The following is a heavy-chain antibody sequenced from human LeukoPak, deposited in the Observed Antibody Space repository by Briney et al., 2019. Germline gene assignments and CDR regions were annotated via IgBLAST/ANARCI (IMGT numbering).Heavy chain of an antibody. Sequence: PGGSLRLSCAASGFTFSSDWMHWVRQAPGKGLVWVSRISTDGSTTYSADSVKGRFTISRDNSKNTLYLQMNSLRADDTAVYYCARTYDFGRGPPGDAFDNWGPGAWVIVSA. CDR1: GFTFSSDW. CDR3: ARTYDFGRGPPGDAFDN. V-gene: IGHV3-74*01. D-gene: IGHD3-3*01. CDR2: ISTDGSTT. J-gene: IGHJ3*02.